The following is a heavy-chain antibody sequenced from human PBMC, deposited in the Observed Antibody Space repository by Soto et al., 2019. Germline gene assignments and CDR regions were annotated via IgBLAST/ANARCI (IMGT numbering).Heavy chain of an antibody. CDR2: ISYDGSNK. V-gene: IGHV3-30-3*01. J-gene: IGHJ6*02. CDR3: ARDKQQLTPYYYSGMDV. CDR1: GFTFSSYA. D-gene: IGHD6-13*01. Sequence: QVQLVESGGGVVQPGRSLRLSCAASGFTFSSYAMHWVRQAPGKGLEWVAVISYDGSNKYYADSVKGRFTISRDNSKNTLYLQMNSLRAEDTAVYYCARDKQQLTPYYYSGMDVWGQGTTVTVSS.